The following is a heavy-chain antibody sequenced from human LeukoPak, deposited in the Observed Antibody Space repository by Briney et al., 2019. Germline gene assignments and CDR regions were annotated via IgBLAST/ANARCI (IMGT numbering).Heavy chain of an antibody. Sequence: GGSLRLSCAASGFTVSSNYISWVRQAPGKGLEWVSITYSDGNTNYADSVQGRFTISRDNAKNTLSLQMNSLRGEATAVYFCARKNDLFNAAFDIWGQGTVATAS. CDR1: GFTVSSNY. CDR2: TYSDGNT. V-gene: IGHV3-53*01. CDR3: ARKNDLFNAAFDI. J-gene: IGHJ3*02. D-gene: IGHD1-1*01.